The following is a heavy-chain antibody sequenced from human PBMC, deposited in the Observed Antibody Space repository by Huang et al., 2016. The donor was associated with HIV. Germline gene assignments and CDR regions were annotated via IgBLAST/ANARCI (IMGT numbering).Heavy chain of an antibody. V-gene: IGHV4-61*09. Sequence: QVQLQESGPGLVKPSQTLSLTCTVSGASISSGSYYWTWIRQPAGKGLEWIGHIYTSGSTNYNPSLKSRGTISIDTSKNHFSLRLNSVTAADTAVYYCATWPPGSQMRAFDIWGPGTMITVSS. CDR2: IYTSGST. CDR1: GASISSGSYY. D-gene: IGHD2-15*01. J-gene: IGHJ3*02. CDR3: ATWPPGSQMRAFDI.